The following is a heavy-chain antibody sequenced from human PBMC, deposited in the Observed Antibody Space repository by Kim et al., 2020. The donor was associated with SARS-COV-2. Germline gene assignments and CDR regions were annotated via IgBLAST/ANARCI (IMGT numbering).Heavy chain of an antibody. Sequence: TLSLTCTVSGGSISSGGYYWSWIRQHPGKGLEWIGYIYYSGSTYYNPSLKSRVTISVDTSKNQFSLKLSSVTAADTAVYYCARSPHYYDSSGYYPHPRPDWYFDLWGRGTLVTVSS. CDR1: GGSISSGGYY. D-gene: IGHD3-22*01. CDR3: ARSPHYYDSSGYYPHPRPDWYFDL. J-gene: IGHJ2*01. CDR2: IYYSGST. V-gene: IGHV4-31*03.